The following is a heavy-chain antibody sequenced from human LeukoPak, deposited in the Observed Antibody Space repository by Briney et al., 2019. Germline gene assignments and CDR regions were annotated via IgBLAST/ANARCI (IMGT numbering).Heavy chain of an antibody. D-gene: IGHD2-15*01. CDR3: AKDQSIVVVVAAMDV. CDR2: TSYDGSNK. CDR1: GFTFSSYG. Sequence: GRSLRLSCAASGFTFSSYGMHWVRQAPGKGLEWVAVTSYDGSNKYYADSVKGRFTISRDNSKNTLYLQMNSLRAEDTAVYYCAKDQSIVVVVAAMDVWGQGTTVTVSS. J-gene: IGHJ6*02. V-gene: IGHV3-30*18.